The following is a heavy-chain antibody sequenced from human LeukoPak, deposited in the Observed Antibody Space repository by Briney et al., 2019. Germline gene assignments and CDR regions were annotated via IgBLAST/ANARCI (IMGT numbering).Heavy chain of an antibody. Sequence: GESLKISCKTSGDRLTNNWIGWVRQVPGKGLEWMGLIYPGNSDTRYSPLFQGQVTLSVDRSISTAYLHWSGLKASDNAIYYCARFALTSSLDYWGQGTLVTVSS. CDR1: GDRLTNNW. CDR3: ARFALTSSLDY. CDR2: IYPGNSDT. D-gene: IGHD6-13*01. V-gene: IGHV5-51*01. J-gene: IGHJ4*02.